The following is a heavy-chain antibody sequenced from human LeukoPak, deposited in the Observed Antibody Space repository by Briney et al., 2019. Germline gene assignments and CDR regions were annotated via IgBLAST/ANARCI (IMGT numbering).Heavy chain of an antibody. CDR2: IYTSGST. Sequence: SQTLSLTCTVSGGSISSGSYYWSWIRQPAGKGLEWIGHIYTSGSTRYNPSLKSRVTISVDTSKNQFSLKLSSVTAADTAVYYCARAPDYYYYYYMDVWGKGTTVTISS. J-gene: IGHJ6*03. CDR3: ARAPDYYYYYYMDV. CDR1: GGSISSGSYY. D-gene: IGHD1-14*01. V-gene: IGHV4-61*09.